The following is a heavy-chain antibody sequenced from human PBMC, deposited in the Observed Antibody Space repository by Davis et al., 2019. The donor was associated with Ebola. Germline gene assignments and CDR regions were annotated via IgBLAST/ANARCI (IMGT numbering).Heavy chain of an antibody. CDR1: GYTFTDYH. J-gene: IGHJ5*02. D-gene: IGHD3-16*01. V-gene: IGHV1-2*06. CDR3: AGVPDITIGGVVPEDWFDT. CDR2: VILKSGAT. Sequence: ASVKVSCKASGYTFTDYHMHWVRQAPGQGLEWLGRVILKSGATNYAQKFQGRVTMTRDTSISTVYMELSSLRYDDTAEYYCAGVPDITIGGVVPEDWFDTWGQGTLVTVSS.